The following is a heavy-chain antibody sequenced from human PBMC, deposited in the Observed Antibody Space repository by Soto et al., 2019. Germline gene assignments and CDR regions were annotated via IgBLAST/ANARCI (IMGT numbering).Heavy chain of an antibody. CDR3: ARDLWGYCSSTSCYGGWKGFDI. Sequence: PSDPLSLTCTASGGSISSYYWSWIRQAPGKRLEWIGYIYYSGSTTYNPSLTSRVTISVDTSKNQFSLKLSSVTGADTAVYYCARDLWGYCSSTSCYGGWKGFDIWGQGTVVTVSS. J-gene: IGHJ5*02. CDR1: GGSISSYY. V-gene: IGHV4-59*01. D-gene: IGHD2-2*01. CDR2: IYYSGST.